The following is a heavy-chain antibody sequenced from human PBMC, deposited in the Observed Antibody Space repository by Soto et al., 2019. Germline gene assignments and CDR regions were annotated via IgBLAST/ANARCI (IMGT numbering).Heavy chain of an antibody. CDR3: ARMATFGSLNWFDY. CDR1: GYSFTNND. V-gene: IGHV1-8*01. J-gene: IGHJ5*01. D-gene: IGHD3-16*01. Sequence: VKVSCKASGYSFTNNDVSWVRQGTGQGLEWMGWMNPGSGDTGYAQKFQGRVTMTRDISTATAYMELSSLRSDDTATYYCARMATFGSLNWFDYWGQGTLVTVSS. CDR2: MNPGSGDT.